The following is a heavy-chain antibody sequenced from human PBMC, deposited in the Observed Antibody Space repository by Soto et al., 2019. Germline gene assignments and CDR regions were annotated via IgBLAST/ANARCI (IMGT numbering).Heavy chain of an antibody. Sequence: PSETQSLTCAVSGGSISSGGYYWNWIRQHRGKGLEWIGYIYYSGSTSYNPSLKSRVTISVDTSKNQFSLKLSSVTAADTAVYYCARDTYYYDSSGPSVDAFDIWGQGTMVTVSS. D-gene: IGHD3-22*01. CDR3: ARDTYYYDSSGPSVDAFDI. CDR1: GGSISSGGYY. J-gene: IGHJ3*02. V-gene: IGHV4-31*11. CDR2: IYYSGST.